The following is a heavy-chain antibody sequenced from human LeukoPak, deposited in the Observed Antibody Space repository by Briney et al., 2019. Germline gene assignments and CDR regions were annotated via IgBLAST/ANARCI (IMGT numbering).Heavy chain of an antibody. D-gene: IGHD1-26*01. CDR3: ASSRGYYYYGVDV. V-gene: IGHV1-69*04. J-gene: IGHJ6*02. CDR1: GYTFTSYG. CDR2: IIPILGIA. Sequence: ASVKVSCKASGYTFTSYGISWVRQAPGQGLEWMGRIIPILGIANYAQKFQGRVTITADKSTSTAYMELSSLRSEDTAVYYCASSRGYYYYGVDVWGQGTTVTVSS.